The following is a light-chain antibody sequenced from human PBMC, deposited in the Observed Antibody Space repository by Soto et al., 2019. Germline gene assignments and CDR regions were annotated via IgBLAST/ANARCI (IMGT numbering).Light chain of an antibody. CDR3: SSYTSSSTMEV. CDR2: EVS. V-gene: IGLV2-14*01. Sequence: QSALTQPASVSGSPGQSITISCTGTSSDVGGYNYVSWYQQHPGKAPKLMIYEVSNRPSGVSNRFSGSKSGNTASLTISGLQAEDEADYYCSSYTSSSTMEVVGTWTKVTVL. J-gene: IGLJ1*01. CDR1: SSDVGGYNY.